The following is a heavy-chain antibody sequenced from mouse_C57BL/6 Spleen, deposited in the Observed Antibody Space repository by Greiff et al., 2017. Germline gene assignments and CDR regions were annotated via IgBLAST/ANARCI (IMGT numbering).Heavy chain of an antibody. CDR3: ARGDDGYYEDY. Sequence: QVQLQQPGAELVKPGASVKLSCKASGYTFTSYWMHWVKQRPGQGLEWIGMIHPNSGSTNYNEKFKSKATLTVDKSYSTAYMQLSRLTSEDSAVYYCARGDDGYYEDYWGQGTTLTVSS. V-gene: IGHV1-64*01. D-gene: IGHD2-3*01. J-gene: IGHJ2*01. CDR2: IHPNSGST. CDR1: GYTFTSYW.